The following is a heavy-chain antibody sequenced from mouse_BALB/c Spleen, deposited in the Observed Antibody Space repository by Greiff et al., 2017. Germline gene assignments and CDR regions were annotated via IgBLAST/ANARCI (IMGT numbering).Heavy chain of an antibody. J-gene: IGHJ2*01. Sequence: SGPRPVEPFHSLFPTRPCTCSSIPRDYAWDWIRQFPGNKLEWMGYISHSGSTSYNPSLKSRISITRDTSKNQFFLQLNSVTTEDTATYYCARSDYDGGHFDYWGQGTTLTVSS. D-gene: IGHD2-4*01. V-gene: IGHV3-2*02. CDR3: ARSDYDGGHFDY. CDR2: ISHSGST. CDR1: CSSIPRDYA.